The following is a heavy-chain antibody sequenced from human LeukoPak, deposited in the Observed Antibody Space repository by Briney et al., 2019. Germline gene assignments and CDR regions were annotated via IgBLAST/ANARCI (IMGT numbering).Heavy chain of an antibody. D-gene: IGHD6-13*01. J-gene: IGHJ4*02. CDR3: AKEERQLISHGLDY. CDR1: GFTFSDYA. V-gene: IGHV3-30*04. Sequence: GGSLRLSCAASGFTFSDYAMHWVRQAPGKGLEWVAVISYHGSVKYYSDSVKGRFTISRDSSKNTLYLQMNSLRAEDTAVYYCAKEERQLISHGLDYWGRGTLVTVSS. CDR2: ISYHGSVK.